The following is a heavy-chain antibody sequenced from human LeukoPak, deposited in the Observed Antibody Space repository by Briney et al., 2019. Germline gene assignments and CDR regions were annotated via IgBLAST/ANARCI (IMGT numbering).Heavy chain of an antibody. J-gene: IGHJ4*02. CDR1: GFTFSDYY. D-gene: IGHD6-6*01. CDR3: ARDLADDEYSICPDY. V-gene: IGHV3-11*01. CDR2: ISSSGSTI. Sequence: PGGSLRLSCAASGFTFSDYYMSWIRQAPGKGLEWVSYISSSGSTIYYADSVKGRFTISRDNAKNSLYLQMNSLRAEDTAVYYCARDLADDEYSICPDYWGQGTLVTVSS.